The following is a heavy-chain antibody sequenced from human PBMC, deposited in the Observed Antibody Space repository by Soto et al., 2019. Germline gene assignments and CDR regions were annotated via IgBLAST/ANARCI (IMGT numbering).Heavy chain of an antibody. Sequence: GGPLRLSCVASGFTFENYAMSWVRQAPGKGLEWVSAISGSGGTTYYSDSVKGRFTISRDNSKNTVYLQMNNLRDEDAAEYFCAKDSWAIFGVPAGAYYAMDVWGQGPTLILSS. CDR3: AKDSWAIFGVPAGAYYAMDV. J-gene: IGHJ6*02. CDR2: ISGSGGTT. CDR1: GFTFENYA. V-gene: IGHV3-23*01. D-gene: IGHD3-3*01.